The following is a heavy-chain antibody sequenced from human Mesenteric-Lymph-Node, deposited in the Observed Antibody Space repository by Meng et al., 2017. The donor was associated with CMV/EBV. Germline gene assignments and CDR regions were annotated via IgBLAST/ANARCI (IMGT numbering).Heavy chain of an antibody. D-gene: IGHD4-17*01. V-gene: IGHV4-31*02. CDR3: ARDNTTVDYFDY. CDR2: IYYSGST. CDR1: GGSSSSGGYY. J-gene: IGHJ4*02. Sequence: VSGGSSSSGGYYWSWIRQHPGKGLEWIGYIYYSGSTYYNPSLKSRVTISVDTSKNQFSLKLSSVTAADTAVYYCARDNTTVDYFDYWGQGTLVTVSS.